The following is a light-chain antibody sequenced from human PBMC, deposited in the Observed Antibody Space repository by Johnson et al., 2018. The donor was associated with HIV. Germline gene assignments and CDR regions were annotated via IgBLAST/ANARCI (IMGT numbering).Light chain of an antibody. CDR1: SSNIGSNT. Sequence: QSVLTQPPSASGTPGQRVTISCSGSSSNIGSNTVNWYQQLPGTAPKLLVYSSNQRPSGVPDRFSGSKSGTSASLAISGLQSEDEAEYTCAAWDDSLNGYVFGTGTRVTVL. CDR3: AAWDDSLNGYV. J-gene: IGLJ1*01. V-gene: IGLV1-44*01. CDR2: SSN.